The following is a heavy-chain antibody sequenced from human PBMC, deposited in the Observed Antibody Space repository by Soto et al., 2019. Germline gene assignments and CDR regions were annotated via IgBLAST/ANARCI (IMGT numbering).Heavy chain of an antibody. J-gene: IGHJ5*02. CDR3: ASELGTSWFDP. Sequence: QMQLQESGPGLVKPSQTLSLTCTVSGGSISSGDYYWSWIRQPPGKGLEWLGYIFYRGTTYYNQSLKSRLSISVDTSKNQFSLKLNSVTAADTAVYYCASELGTSWFDPWGQGTLVTVSS. V-gene: IGHV4-30-4*01. CDR1: GGSISSGDYY. CDR2: IFYRGTT. D-gene: IGHD1-1*01.